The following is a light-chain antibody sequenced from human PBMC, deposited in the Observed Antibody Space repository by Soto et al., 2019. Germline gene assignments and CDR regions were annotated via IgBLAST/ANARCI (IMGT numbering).Light chain of an antibody. CDR3: QQRSNWPLT. Sequence: EIVLTQSPATLSLSPGARAPLSCRASQSVGSSLAWYQQRPGQAPRLLIYDAFIRATGIPARFSGSESGTDFTLTISSLEPEDFAVYYCQQRSNWPLTFGQGTRLE. CDR1: QSVGSS. J-gene: IGKJ5*01. CDR2: DAF. V-gene: IGKV3-11*01.